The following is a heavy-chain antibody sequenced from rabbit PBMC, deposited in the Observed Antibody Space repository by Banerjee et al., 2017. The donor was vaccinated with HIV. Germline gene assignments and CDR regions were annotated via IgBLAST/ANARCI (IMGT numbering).Heavy chain of an antibody. CDR3: ARSTSGYDIGDL. V-gene: IGHV1S47*01. J-gene: IGHJ4*01. CDR1: GFDFINYG. D-gene: IGHD1-1*01. CDR2: IDPVFGSK. Sequence: QEQLVESGGGLVQPGGSLKLSCKASGFDFINYGVNWVRQAPGKGLEWIGYIDPVFGSKYYASWVNGRFTISSHNAQNTVDLQMNSLTAADTATYFCARSTSGYDIGDLWGPGTLVTV.